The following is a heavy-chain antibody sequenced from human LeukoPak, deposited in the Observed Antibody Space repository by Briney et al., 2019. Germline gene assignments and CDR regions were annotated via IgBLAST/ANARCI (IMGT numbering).Heavy chain of an antibody. D-gene: IGHD4/OR15-4a*01. V-gene: IGHV1-46*01. CDR1: GFTFINYY. J-gene: IGHJ4*02. CDR2: INLSGGST. CDR3: ARDLDYGEKSEDY. Sequence: ASVKVSCKASGFTFINYYMHWVRQPPGQGLEWLGIINLSGGSTHYPQKLQDRVTMTRDTSTSTVYMELSSLRSEDTAVYYCARDLDYGEKSEDYWGQGTLVTVSS.